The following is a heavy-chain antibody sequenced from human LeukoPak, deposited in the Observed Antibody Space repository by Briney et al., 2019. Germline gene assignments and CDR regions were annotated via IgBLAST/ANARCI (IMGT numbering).Heavy chain of an antibody. CDR3: ARGAWNWNYFDY. CDR2: TYYSGST. D-gene: IGHD1-1*01. Sequence: SETLSLTCTVSGGSISSGYYWSWIRQPPGKGLEWIGYTYYSGSTNYNPSLKSRVTISVDTSKNQFSLKLSSVTAADTAVYYCARGAWNWNYFDYWGQGTLVTVSS. J-gene: IGHJ4*02. CDR1: GGSISSGYY. V-gene: IGHV4-61*01.